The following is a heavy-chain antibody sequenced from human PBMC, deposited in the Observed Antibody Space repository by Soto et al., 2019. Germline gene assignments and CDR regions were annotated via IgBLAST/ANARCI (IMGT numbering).Heavy chain of an antibody. CDR1: GFTFSSYS. D-gene: IGHD2-15*01. Sequence: EVQLVESGGGLVQPGGSLRLSCAASGFTFSSYSMNWVRQAPGKGLEWVSYISGTGTPIYYADSVKGRFTISSDNAKNSLYLQMSSLRDEDTAFYYCARENSLDYWGQGTLVTVSS. CDR3: ARENSLDY. J-gene: IGHJ4*02. CDR2: ISGTGTPI. V-gene: IGHV3-48*02.